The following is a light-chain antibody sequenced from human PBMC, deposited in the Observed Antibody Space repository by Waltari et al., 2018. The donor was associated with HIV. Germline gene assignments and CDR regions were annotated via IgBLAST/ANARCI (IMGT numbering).Light chain of an antibody. J-gene: IGKJ4*01. Sequence: DIVMTQPPFFLPVSPGEPASISCRSSQSLLHSNGYNYLNWYMQKPGQSPQLLFYLASHRASGVPDRFSGSGSGTDFTLHIKKVEADDVGLYYCMQALEIPLTFGGGTKVEIK. CDR1: QSLLHSNGYNY. CDR2: LAS. CDR3: MQALEIPLT. V-gene: IGKV2-28*01.